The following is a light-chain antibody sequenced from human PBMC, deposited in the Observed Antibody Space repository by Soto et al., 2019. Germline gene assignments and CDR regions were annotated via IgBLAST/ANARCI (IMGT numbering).Light chain of an antibody. CDR1: SSDVGGNNY. Sequence: QSALTQPPSASGSPGQSVAISCTGTSSDVGGNNYVSWYQQHPGKAPKIMVYEVTKRPSGVPDRFSGSKSGNTASLTVSGLQAEDEADYYCSSYAGSNNVIFGGGTKVTVL. V-gene: IGLV2-8*01. CDR2: EVT. J-gene: IGLJ2*01. CDR3: SSYAGSNNVI.